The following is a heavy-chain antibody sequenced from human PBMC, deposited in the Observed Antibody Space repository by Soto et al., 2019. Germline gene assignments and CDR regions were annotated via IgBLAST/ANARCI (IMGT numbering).Heavy chain of an antibody. Sequence: QVQVQQSGPGLVKPSETLSLTCSVSSGPTRSHNWGWIRQAPGRGLEWIGYIYYTGITRYNPSLASRLTISADTSARHISLTLSSVTAADTAVYYCVRQGIDYLHGLVDVWGQGTAVSVSS. CDR2: IYYTGIT. CDR1: SGPTRSHN. V-gene: IGHV4-59*08. D-gene: IGHD4-17*01. J-gene: IGHJ6*02. CDR3: VRQGIDYLHGLVDV.